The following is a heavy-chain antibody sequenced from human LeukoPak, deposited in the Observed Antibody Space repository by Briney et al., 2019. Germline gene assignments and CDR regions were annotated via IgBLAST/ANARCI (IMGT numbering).Heavy chain of an antibody. Sequence: SETLSLTCAVYGRSFSGYYWSWIRQPPGKGLEWIGEINHSGSTNYNPSLKSRVTISVDTSKNQFSLKLSSVTAADTAVYYCARGRYCSSTSCYRSSDYYYGMDVWGQGTTVTVSS. CDR2: INHSGST. D-gene: IGHD2-2*02. CDR1: GRSFSGYY. CDR3: ARGRYCSSTSCYRSSDYYYGMDV. V-gene: IGHV4-34*01. J-gene: IGHJ6*02.